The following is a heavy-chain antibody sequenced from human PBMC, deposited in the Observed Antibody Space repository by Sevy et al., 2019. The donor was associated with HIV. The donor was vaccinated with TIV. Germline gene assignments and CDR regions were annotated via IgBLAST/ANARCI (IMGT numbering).Heavy chain of an antibody. V-gene: IGHV3-30*18. J-gene: IGHJ6*02. CDR1: GFTFSSYG. Sequence: GESLKISCAASGFTFSSYGMHWVRQAPGKGLEWVAVISYDGSNKYYADSVKGRFTISRDNSKNTLYLQMNSLRAEDTAVYYCAKVAMVQGEWYYYYGMDVWGQGTTVTVSS. CDR3: AKVAMVQGEWYYYYGMDV. D-gene: IGHD3-10*01. CDR2: ISYDGSNK.